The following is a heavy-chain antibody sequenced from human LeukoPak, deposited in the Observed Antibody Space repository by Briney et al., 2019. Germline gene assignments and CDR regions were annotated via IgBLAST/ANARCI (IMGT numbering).Heavy chain of an antibody. CDR1: GYTFTSYY. V-gene: IGHV1-46*01. D-gene: IGHD2-15*01. J-gene: IGHJ4*02. CDR2: INPSGSST. Sequence: GASVKVSCKASGYTFTSYYIHWVRQAPGQGLEWMGLINPSGSSTSYAQKFQGRLSLTRDMSTTTDYMELSSLRSDDTAVYYCAAGVVVPLAWPAFDSWGQGTLVTVSS. CDR3: AAGVVVPLAWPAFDS.